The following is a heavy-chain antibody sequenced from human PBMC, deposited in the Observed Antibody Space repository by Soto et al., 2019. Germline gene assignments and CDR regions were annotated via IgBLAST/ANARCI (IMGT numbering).Heavy chain of an antibody. V-gene: IGHV3-48*01. CDR2: IGIGSSTK. Sequence: GGSLRLSCAASGFTFRNYGMNWVRQAPGKGLEWVSYIGIGSSTKYYADSVKGRFTISRDNAKNSLYLQMNSLRAEDTAVYYCAKDLNYGSGSYSDYWGQGTLVTVSS. D-gene: IGHD3-10*01. J-gene: IGHJ4*02. CDR1: GFTFRNYG. CDR3: AKDLNYGSGSYSDY.